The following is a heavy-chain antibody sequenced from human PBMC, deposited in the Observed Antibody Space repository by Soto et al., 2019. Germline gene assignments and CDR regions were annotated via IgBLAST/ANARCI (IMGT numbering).Heavy chain of an antibody. J-gene: IGHJ4*02. CDR2: IIPILGIA. V-gene: IGHV1-69*08. CDR3: ARDEVDIANLV. D-gene: IGHD2-15*01. CDR1: GGTFSSYT. Sequence: QVQLVQSGAEVKKPGSSVKVSCKASGGTFSSYTISWVRQAPGQGLEWMGRIIPILGIANYAQKFQGRVTITADKSTSTAYIELSSLRSEDTAVYYCARDEVDIANLVWGQGTLVTVSS.